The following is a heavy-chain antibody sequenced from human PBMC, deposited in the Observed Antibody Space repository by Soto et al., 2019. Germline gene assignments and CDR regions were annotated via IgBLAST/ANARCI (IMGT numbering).Heavy chain of an antibody. D-gene: IGHD1-26*01. Sequence: QVQLVESGGGVVQPGTSLRLSCEVSGSSSDTFGMHWVRQAPGKGPEWVSFISNDGGSKYYADSVKGRFTVSRDIAKNRLYMQMPSLTVEDTAVYYCAKDRSGSYCAWGQGTLVTVSS. CDR2: ISNDGGSK. CDR3: AKDRSGSYCA. V-gene: IGHV3-30*18. CDR1: GSSSDTFG. J-gene: IGHJ5*02.